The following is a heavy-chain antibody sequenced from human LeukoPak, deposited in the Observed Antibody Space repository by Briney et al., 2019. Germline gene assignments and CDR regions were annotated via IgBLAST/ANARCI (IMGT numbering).Heavy chain of an antibody. V-gene: IGHV1/OR15-1*01. Sequence: ASVRVSCKASGYIFTDYYMHWVRQAPGQELGWMGRINPNSGGTNYAQKFQGRVTMTRDTSISTAYTELSSLRAEDTAVYYCARADPHLSSGWLTFSWGQGTLVTVSS. J-gene: IGHJ4*02. CDR1: GYIFTDYY. CDR2: INPNSGGT. CDR3: ARADPHLSSGWLTFS. D-gene: IGHD6-19*01.